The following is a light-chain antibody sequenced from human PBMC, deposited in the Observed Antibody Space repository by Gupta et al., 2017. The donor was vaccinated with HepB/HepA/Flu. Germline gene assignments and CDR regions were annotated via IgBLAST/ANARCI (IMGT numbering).Light chain of an antibody. CDR1: SSDIGAYDY. CDR2: DVS. V-gene: IGLV2-14*03. CDR3: SSYLSSTTYV. J-gene: IGLJ1*01. Sequence: QSALTQPASVSGSPGPSVTISCTGTSSDIGAYDYVSWYQQHPGQAPKLMIYDVSNRPSAVSNRFSGSKSGNTASLTISGRQAEDEADYYCSSYLSSTTYVFGTGTKVTVL.